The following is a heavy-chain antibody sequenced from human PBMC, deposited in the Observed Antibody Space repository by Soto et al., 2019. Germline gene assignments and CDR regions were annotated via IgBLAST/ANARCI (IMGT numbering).Heavy chain of an antibody. CDR1: GGSISSGDYY. Sequence: SETLSLTCTVSGGSISSGDYYWSWIRQPPGKGLEWIGYIYYSGSTYYNPSLKSRVTISVDTSKNQFSLKLNSVTAADTAMYYCARGTYYDFWSGYYVFDYWGQGTLVTVSS. CDR3: ARGTYYDFWSGYYVFDY. CDR2: IYYSGST. J-gene: IGHJ4*02. V-gene: IGHV4-30-4*01. D-gene: IGHD3-3*01.